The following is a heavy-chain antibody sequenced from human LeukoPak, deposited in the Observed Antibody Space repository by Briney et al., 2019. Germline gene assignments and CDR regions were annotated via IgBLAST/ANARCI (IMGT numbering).Heavy chain of an antibody. CDR2: INHSGST. CDR3: ARHFVRSGSYWADY. J-gene: IGHJ4*02. CDR1: GESFSGYY. D-gene: IGHD1-26*01. V-gene: IGHV4-34*01. Sequence: SETLSLTCAVYGESFSGYYWSWIRQPPGKGLEWIGEINHSGSTNYNPPLKSRVTISVDTSKNQFSLRVTSVTAADTAVYYCARHFVRSGSYWADYWGQGTLVTVSS.